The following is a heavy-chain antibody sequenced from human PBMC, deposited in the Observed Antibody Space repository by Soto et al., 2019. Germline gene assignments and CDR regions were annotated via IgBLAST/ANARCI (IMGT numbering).Heavy chain of an antibody. CDR1: GGTFSSYA. CDR2: IIPIFGTA. J-gene: IGHJ5*02. Sequence: QVQLVQSGAEMKEPGSSVKVSCKASGGTFSSYAISWVRQAPGQGLEWMGGIIPIFGTANYAQKFQGRVTITADESTSTVYMELSSLRSEDTAVYYCARDRTNWNSPNWFDPWGQGTLVTVSS. D-gene: IGHD1-7*01. V-gene: IGHV1-69*01. CDR3: ARDRTNWNSPNWFDP.